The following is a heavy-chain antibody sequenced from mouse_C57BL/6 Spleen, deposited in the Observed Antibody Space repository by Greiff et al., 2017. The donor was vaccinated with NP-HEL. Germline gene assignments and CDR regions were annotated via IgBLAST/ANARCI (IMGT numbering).Heavy chain of an antibody. V-gene: IGHV2-6*01. CDR1: GFSLTSYG. J-gene: IGHJ3*01. CDR2: IWGVGST. D-gene: IGHD3-2*02. CDR3: ASGGAQAKFAY. Sequence: VKLEESGPGLVAPSQSLSITCTVSGFSLTSYGVDWVRQSPGKGLEWLGVIWGVGSTNYNSALKSRLSISKDNSKSQVFLKMNSLQTDDTAMYYCASGGAQAKFAYWGQGTLVTVSA.